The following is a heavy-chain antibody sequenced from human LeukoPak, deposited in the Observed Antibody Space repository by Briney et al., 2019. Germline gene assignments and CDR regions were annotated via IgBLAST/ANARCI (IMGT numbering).Heavy chain of an antibody. Sequence: ASMRVSCKASGYTFTAYYMHWVRQAPGQGLEWMGWINPNSGATNYAQNFQGRVTMTADTSISTAYLDLSRLTSDDSAVYYCARDPIVQAGYYYGMDVWGQGTTVTVSS. CDR1: GYTFTAYY. V-gene: IGHV1-2*02. CDR3: ARDPIVQAGYYYGMDV. D-gene: IGHD2/OR15-2a*01. J-gene: IGHJ6*02. CDR2: INPNSGAT.